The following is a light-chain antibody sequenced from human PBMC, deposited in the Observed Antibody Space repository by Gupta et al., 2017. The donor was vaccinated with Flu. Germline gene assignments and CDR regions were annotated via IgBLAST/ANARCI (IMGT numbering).Light chain of an antibody. Sequence: QTVVTQEPAFSVSPGGTVTLTCGLTTGSVSPVYYPRWYQQTPGQAPRALIYSTNIHSSGVPDRFSGSILGNKAALTITGAQADDESDYYCLLYMGSGTWLFGGGTKLTVL. V-gene: IGLV8-61*01. CDR2: STN. CDR3: LLYMGSGTWL. J-gene: IGLJ3*02. CDR1: TGSVSPVYY.